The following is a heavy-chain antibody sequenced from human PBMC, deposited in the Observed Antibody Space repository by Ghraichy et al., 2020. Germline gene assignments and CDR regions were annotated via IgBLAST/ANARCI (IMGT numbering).Heavy chain of an antibody. CDR2: ISGSGDST. J-gene: IGHJ4*02. D-gene: IGHD2-15*01. CDR3: AKTRGYCTGGSCYCDY. V-gene: IGHV3-23*01. Sequence: GGSLRLSCAASGFTFSSYAMSWVRQAPGKGLEWVSAISGSGDSTYYADSVKGRFTISRANSKNTVYLQMNSLRAEDTAVYYCAKTRGYCTGGSCYCDYWGQGTLVTVSS. CDR1: GFTFSSYA.